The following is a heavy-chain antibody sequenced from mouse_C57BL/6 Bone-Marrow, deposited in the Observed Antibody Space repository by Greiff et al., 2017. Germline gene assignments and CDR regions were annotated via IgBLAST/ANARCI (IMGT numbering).Heavy chain of an antibody. Sequence: EVKLVESGPGLMKPSQSLSLTCSVTGYSITSGYYWNWIRQFPGNKLEWMGYISYDGSNNYNPSLKNRISITRDTSKNQFFLKLNSVTTEDTATYYCARDVGDYDVFAYWGQGTLVTVSA. CDR1: GYSITSGYY. CDR2: ISYDGSN. J-gene: IGHJ3*01. CDR3: ARDVGDYDVFAY. D-gene: IGHD2-4*01. V-gene: IGHV3-6*01.